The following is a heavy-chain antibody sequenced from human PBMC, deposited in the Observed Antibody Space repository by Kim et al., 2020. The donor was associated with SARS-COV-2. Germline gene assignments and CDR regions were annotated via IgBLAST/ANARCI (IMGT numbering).Heavy chain of an antibody. CDR3: AKGADYYDSSGYYYG. V-gene: IGHV3-23*01. Sequence: DSVKGRFTISRDNSKNTLYLQMNSLRAEDTAVYYCAKGADYYDSSGYYYGWGQGTLVTVSS. J-gene: IGHJ4*02. D-gene: IGHD3-22*01.